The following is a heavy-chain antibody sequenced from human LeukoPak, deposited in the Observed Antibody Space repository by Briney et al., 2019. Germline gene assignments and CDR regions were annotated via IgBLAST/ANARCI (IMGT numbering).Heavy chain of an antibody. D-gene: IGHD4-17*01. CDR1: GFTFSSYG. V-gene: IGHV3-21*01. CDR3: ARAGHYGDYATPDAFDI. CDR2: ISSSSSYI. Sequence: GGSLRLSCEASGFTFSSYGRNWFGQAPGKGREWVSSISSSSSYIYYADSVKGRFTISRDNAKNSLYLQMNSLRAEDTAVYYCARAGHYGDYATPDAFDIWGQGTMVTVSS. J-gene: IGHJ3*02.